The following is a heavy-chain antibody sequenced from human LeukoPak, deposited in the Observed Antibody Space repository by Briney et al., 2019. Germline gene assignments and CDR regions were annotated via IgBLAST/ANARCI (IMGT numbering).Heavy chain of an antibody. D-gene: IGHD3-22*01. J-gene: IGHJ5*02. Sequence: SETLSHTCTVSGGSISSGDYYWSWIRQPPGKGLEWVAYMYYSGSTYYNPSLKSRVVISVDTSKNQFSLKLSSVTAADTAVYYCARPYYYDSRIDPWGQGTLVTVSS. CDR3: ARPYYYDSRIDP. CDR1: GGSISSGDYY. V-gene: IGHV4-30-4*01. CDR2: MYYSGST.